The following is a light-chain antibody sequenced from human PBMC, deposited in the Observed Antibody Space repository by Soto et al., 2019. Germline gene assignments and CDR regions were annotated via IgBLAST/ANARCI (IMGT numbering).Light chain of an antibody. CDR2: DAS. V-gene: IGKV3-15*01. J-gene: IGKJ5*01. CDR3: QQYNELPIT. Sequence: ETVMTQSPATLSVSPGERGTLSCRASQSVSSNLAWYQQKPGQTPRLLIYDASTRATGIPARFSGHGTGTEISLTISSLQSEDFAFYHCQQYNELPITFGQGTRLAIK. CDR1: QSVSSN.